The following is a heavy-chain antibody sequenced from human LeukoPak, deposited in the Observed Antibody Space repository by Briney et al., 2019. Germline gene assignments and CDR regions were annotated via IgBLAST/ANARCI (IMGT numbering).Heavy chain of an antibody. V-gene: IGHV4-39*01. CDR1: GGSISSSSYY. D-gene: IGHD2-2*01. CDR2: IYYSGST. Sequence: SETLSLTCTVSGGSISSSSYYWGWIRQPPGKGLEWIGSIYYSGSTYYNPSLKSRVTISVDTSKNQFSLKLSSVTAADTAVYYCARKLLYCSSTSCYGFFDYWGQGTLVTVSS. J-gene: IGHJ4*02. CDR3: ARKLLYCSSTSCYGFFDY.